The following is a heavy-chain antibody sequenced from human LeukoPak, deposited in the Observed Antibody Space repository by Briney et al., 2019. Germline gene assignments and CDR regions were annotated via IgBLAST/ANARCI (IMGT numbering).Heavy chain of an antibody. V-gene: IGHV3-21*01. CDR1: GFTFISYS. D-gene: IGHD3-22*01. CDR3: ASGLGDSSGYYYF. J-gene: IGHJ4*02. Sequence: PGGSLRLSCAASGFTFISYSMNWVRQAPGKGLEWVSSISSSSSYIYYADSVKGRFTISRDNAKNSLYLQMNSLRAEDTAVYYCASGLGDSSGYYYFGGQGTLVTVSS. CDR2: ISSSSSYI.